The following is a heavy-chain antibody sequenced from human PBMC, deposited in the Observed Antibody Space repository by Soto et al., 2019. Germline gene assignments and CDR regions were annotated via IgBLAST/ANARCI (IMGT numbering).Heavy chain of an antibody. CDR2: IYWDDDK. D-gene: IGHD3-10*01. J-gene: IGHJ4*02. V-gene: IGHV2-5*02. CDR3: AHRAYYYGSGSYYTH. CDR1: GFSLTTREVG. Sequence: SGPTLVNPTQTLTLTCTFSGFSLTTREVGVGWIRQPPGKALEWLALIYWDDDKRYRPSLKSRLTIVKDTSKNLVILIMTNMDPEDTATYYCAHRAYYYGSGSYYTHWGQGILVTVSS.